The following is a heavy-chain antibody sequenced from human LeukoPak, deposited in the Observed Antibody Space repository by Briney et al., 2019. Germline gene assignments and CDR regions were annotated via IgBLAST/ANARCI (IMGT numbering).Heavy chain of an antibody. V-gene: IGHV3-23*01. CDR3: AKPSTSGIAAAGLKY. CDR1: GFTFSSYA. CDR2: IRGSGAGT. D-gene: IGHD6-13*01. Sequence: PGGSLRLSCAASGFTFSSYAMSWVRQAPGKGLEWVSAIRGSGAGTYYADSVKGRFTISRDNSKNTLYLQMNSLRAEDTAVYYCAKPSTSGIAAAGLKYWGQGTLVTVSS. J-gene: IGHJ4*02.